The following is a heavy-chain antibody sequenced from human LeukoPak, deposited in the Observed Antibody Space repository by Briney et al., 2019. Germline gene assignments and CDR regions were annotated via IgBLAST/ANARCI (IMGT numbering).Heavy chain of an antibody. J-gene: IGHJ6*02. CDR2: INPNSGGT. CDR3: AKSLGGDYYYYGMDV. D-gene: IGHD4-17*01. CDR1: GYTFTGYY. Sequence: VASVKVSCKASGYTFTGYYMHWVRQAPGQGLEWMGWINPNSGGTNYAQKFQGRVTMTRDTSISTAYMELSRLRSDDTAVYYCAKSLGGDYYYYGMDVWGQGTTVTVSS. V-gene: IGHV1-2*02.